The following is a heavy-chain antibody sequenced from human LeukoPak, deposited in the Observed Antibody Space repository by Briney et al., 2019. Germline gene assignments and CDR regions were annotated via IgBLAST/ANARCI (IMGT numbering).Heavy chain of an antibody. Sequence: GGSLRLSCAASGFTFSSSAMSWVRQAPRKGLEWVAAISNNGGYTYYADSVQGRFTISRDNSKSTLCLQMNSLRAEDTAVYYCAKQLGYCSDGSCYFPYWGQGTLVTVSS. CDR1: GFTFSSSA. CDR2: ISNNGGYT. D-gene: IGHD2-15*01. CDR3: AKQLGYCSDGSCYFPY. J-gene: IGHJ4*02. V-gene: IGHV3-23*01.